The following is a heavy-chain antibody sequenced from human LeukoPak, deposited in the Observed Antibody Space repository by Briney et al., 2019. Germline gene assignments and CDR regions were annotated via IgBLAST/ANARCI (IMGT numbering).Heavy chain of an antibody. V-gene: IGHV3-21*01. CDR2: ISRKGTYK. J-gene: IGHJ4*02. CDR3: ARDLGVSGYDGPFYFDH. CDR1: GFTFNSYA. Sequence: PGGSLRLSCAASGFTFNSYAITWIRQAPGKGLEWVSSISRKGTYKFYSDSLKGRFTISRDNAKNSLSLQINSLRAEDTAVYYCARDLGVSGYDGPFYFDHWGPGALVTVSS. D-gene: IGHD5-12*01.